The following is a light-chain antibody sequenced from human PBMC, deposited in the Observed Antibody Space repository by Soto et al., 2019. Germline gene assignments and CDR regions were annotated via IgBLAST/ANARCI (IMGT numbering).Light chain of an antibody. CDR2: GAS. CDR1: QSVGSN. J-gene: IGKJ1*01. Sequence: EIVLTQSPATLSVSPGERATLSCRASQSVGSNLAWYQQKRGQAPRLLIYGASTRATGIPARISGSGFGTEFSLIISSLQSEDFAVYYCLRYNHWLTWTFGQGTKVEI. CDR3: LRYNHWLTWT. V-gene: IGKV3-15*01.